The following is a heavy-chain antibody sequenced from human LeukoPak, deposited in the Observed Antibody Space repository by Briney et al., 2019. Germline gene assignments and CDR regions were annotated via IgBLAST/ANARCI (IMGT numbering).Heavy chain of an antibody. V-gene: IGHV3-7*01. D-gene: IGHD6-13*01. Sequence: GGSLRLSCAASGFTFSSYGMHWVRQAPGKGLEWVANIKQDGSEKYYVDSVKGRFTISRDNAKNSLYLQMNSLRAEDTAVYYCAREGIAAAGTGNAFDIWGQGTMVTVSS. J-gene: IGHJ3*02. CDR1: GFTFSSYG. CDR3: AREGIAAAGTGNAFDI. CDR2: IKQDGSEK.